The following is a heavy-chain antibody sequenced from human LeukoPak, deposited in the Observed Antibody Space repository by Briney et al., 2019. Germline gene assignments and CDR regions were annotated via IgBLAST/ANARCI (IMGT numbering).Heavy chain of an antibody. CDR1: GYTFTSYA. J-gene: IGHJ4*02. Sequence: GASVKVSCKASGYTFTSYAMNWVRQAPGQGLEWMGWINTNTGSPRYAQDFTGRFVFSLDTSLSTTYLRISSLKSEDTAIYYCARTRAPYYYGAGSPDFWGQGTLVTVSS. V-gene: IGHV7-4-1*02. CDR3: ARTRAPYYYGAGSPDF. D-gene: IGHD3-10*01. CDR2: INTNTGSP.